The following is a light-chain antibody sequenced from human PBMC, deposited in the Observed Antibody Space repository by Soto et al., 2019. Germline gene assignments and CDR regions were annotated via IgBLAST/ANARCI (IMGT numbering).Light chain of an antibody. CDR1: QSVSSSY. CDR3: QQYGSSRK. J-gene: IGKJ1*01. Sequence: EIVLTQSPGTLSLSPGERATISCRASQSVSSSYLAWYQQKPGQAPRLLIYGASSRATGIPDRFSGSGSGTDFTLTISRLEPEDFAGYYCQQYGSSRKFGQGTKVEIK. V-gene: IGKV3-20*01. CDR2: GAS.